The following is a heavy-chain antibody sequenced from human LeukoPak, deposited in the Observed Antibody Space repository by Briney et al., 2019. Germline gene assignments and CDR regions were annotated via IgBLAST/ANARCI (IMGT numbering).Heavy chain of an antibody. CDR3: AKPLNYYDPIDY. D-gene: IGHD3-22*01. CDR1: GFTFDDYA. CDR2: ISGDGGTT. J-gene: IGHJ4*02. Sequence: PGGSPRLSCAASGFTFDDYAMHWVRQAPGKGLEWVSLISGDGGTTYYADSVKGRFTISRDNSKNSLYLQMNSLRTEDTALYYCAKPLNYYDPIDYWGQGTLVTVSS. V-gene: IGHV3-43*02.